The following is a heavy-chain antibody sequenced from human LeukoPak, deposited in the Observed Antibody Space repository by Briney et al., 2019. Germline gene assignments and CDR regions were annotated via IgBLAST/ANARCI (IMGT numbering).Heavy chain of an antibody. CDR1: GYTFTDYY. D-gene: IGHD6-13*01. CDR2: INPNRGDT. CDR3: ARCTAAAGTCPLDY. J-gene: IGHJ4*02. Sequence: ASVKVSCKASGYTFTDYYMHWVRQAPGQGLEWIGWINPNRGDTIFAQKFHGRVTMIKDTSISTAYMELSRLTSDDTAVYFCARCTAAAGTCPLDYWGQGTLVTVSS. V-gene: IGHV1-2*02.